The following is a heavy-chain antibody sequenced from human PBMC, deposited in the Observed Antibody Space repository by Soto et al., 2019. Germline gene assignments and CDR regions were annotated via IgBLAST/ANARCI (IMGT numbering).Heavy chain of an antibody. Sequence: SETLSLTCAVYGGSFCGYYRSWIRQPPGKALEWIGEINHSGSTNYNPSLKSRVTISVDTSKDQFSLKLSSVTAADTAVYYCARLDSGWSDYWGQGTLVTVSS. D-gene: IGHD6-19*01. CDR2: INHSGST. V-gene: IGHV4-34*01. CDR1: GGSFCGYY. CDR3: ARLDSGWSDY. J-gene: IGHJ4*02.